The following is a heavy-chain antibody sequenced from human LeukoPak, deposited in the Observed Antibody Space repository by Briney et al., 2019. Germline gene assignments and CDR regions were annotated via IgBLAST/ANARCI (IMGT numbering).Heavy chain of an antibody. D-gene: IGHD3-22*01. CDR1: GFTVSSNY. CDR2: VYSGGST. Sequence: PWGSLRLSCAASGFTVSSNYMTWVRQAPGKGLEWVSVVYSGGSTYYADSVKGRFTISRDNSKNTLYLQMNSLRAEDTAVYFCARDNYDSSGFRFDPWGQGTLVTVSS. J-gene: IGHJ5*02. CDR3: ARDNYDSSGFRFDP. V-gene: IGHV3-53*01.